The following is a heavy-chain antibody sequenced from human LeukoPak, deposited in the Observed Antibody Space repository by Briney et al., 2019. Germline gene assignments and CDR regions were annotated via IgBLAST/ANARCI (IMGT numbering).Heavy chain of an antibody. V-gene: IGHV1-8*01. D-gene: IGHD4-17*01. Sequence: ASVKVSCKASGYAFTSYDINWLRQATGQGLEWMVWMNPNSGNTGYAQKFQGRVTMTRNTSISTAYMELSSLRSEDTAVYYCARVDYGDYGFDPWGQGTLVTVSS. CDR3: ARVDYGDYGFDP. CDR1: GYAFTSYD. J-gene: IGHJ5*02. CDR2: MNPNSGNT.